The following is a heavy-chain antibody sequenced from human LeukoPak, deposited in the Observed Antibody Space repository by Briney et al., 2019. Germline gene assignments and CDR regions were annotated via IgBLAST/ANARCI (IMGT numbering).Heavy chain of an antibody. V-gene: IGHV4-31*11. J-gene: IGHJ5*02. D-gene: IGHD2-2*01. CDR3: ARAPIRLGPAEDL. CDR2: INHRGTT. Sequence: SETLSLTCVVSGDSISNYGSYWSWIRHHPKKGLEWMGYINHRGTTYYSPSLKSRLAFSLDVSKNLLSLNPTSVTAADTAIYFCARAPIRLGPAEDLWGQGILVTVSS. CDR1: GDSISNYGSY.